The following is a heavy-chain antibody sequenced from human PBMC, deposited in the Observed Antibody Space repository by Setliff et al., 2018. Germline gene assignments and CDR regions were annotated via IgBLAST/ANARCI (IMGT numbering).Heavy chain of an antibody. Sequence: LSLTCAVSSYSISSGYYWGWIRQPPGKGLEWIGSIHHRGSTYYNPSLKSRVTTLVDTSKNHFSLKLSSVTAADTAVYYCARDGGEYWGQGTLVTVSS. D-gene: IGHD3-16*01. V-gene: IGHV4-38-2*02. CDR3: ARDGGEY. CDR1: SYSISSGYY. J-gene: IGHJ4*02. CDR2: IHHRGST.